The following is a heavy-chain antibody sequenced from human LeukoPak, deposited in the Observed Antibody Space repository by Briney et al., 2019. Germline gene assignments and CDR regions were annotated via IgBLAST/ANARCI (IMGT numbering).Heavy chain of an antibody. J-gene: IGHJ4*02. CDR1: GFTFSSYA. D-gene: IGHD2-2*01. V-gene: IGHV3-23*01. CDR2: ISGSGGST. CDR3: AKAPCSSTSCYYFDY. Sequence: PGGSLRLSCAASGFTFSSYAMSWVRQAPGKGLEWVSAISGSGGSTYYADSVKGRFTISRDNSKNTLYLQMNSLRAEDTAVYYCAKAPCSSTSCYYFDYWGQGTLVTASS.